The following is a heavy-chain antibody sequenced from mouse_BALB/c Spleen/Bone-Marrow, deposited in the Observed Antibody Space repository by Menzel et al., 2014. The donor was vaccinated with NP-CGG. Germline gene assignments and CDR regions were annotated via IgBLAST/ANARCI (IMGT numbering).Heavy chain of an antibody. CDR1: GFDFSXYW. Sequence: EVKLLESGGGLVQPGGSLKLSCAASGFDFSXYWMSWVRQAPGKGLEWIGXXNPDSSTINYTPSLKDKFIISRDNAKNTLYLRLNKXRSEDTALYYCAXXXXXXXXXXWGQGTTLTVSS. J-gene: IGHJ2*01. V-gene: IGHV4-1*02. CDR3: AXXXXXXXXXX. CDR2: XNPDSSTI.